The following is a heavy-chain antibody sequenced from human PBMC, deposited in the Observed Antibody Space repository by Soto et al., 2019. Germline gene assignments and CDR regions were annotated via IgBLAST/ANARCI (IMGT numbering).Heavy chain of an antibody. V-gene: IGHV3-23*01. D-gene: IGHD2-15*01. CDR1: GFTFSSYA. CDR3: AKDSGSCSGGSCYQLKWYFDL. J-gene: IGHJ2*01. Sequence: EVQLLESGGGLVQPGGSLRLSCAASGFTFSSYAMSWVRQAPGKGLEWVSAISGSGGSTYYADSVKGRFTISRDNSKNTLYLQMNSLRAEDTAVYYCAKDSGSCSGGSCYQLKWYFDLWGRGTLVTVSS. CDR2: ISGSGGST.